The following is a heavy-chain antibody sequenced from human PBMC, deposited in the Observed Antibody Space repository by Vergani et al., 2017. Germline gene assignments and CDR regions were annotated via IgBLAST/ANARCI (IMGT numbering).Heavy chain of an antibody. D-gene: IGHD3-9*01. CDR1: GFTVSSNY. CDR2: IYSGGST. CDR3: ARDLLRYFDWLLDYYYGMDV. V-gene: IGHV3-66*01. J-gene: IGHJ6*02. Sequence: EVQLVESGGGLVQPGGSLRLSCAASGFTVSSNYMSWVRQAPGKGLEWVSVIYSGGSTYYADSVKGRFTISRDNSKNTLYLQMNSLRAEDTAVYYCARDLLRYFDWLLDYYYGMDVWGQGP.